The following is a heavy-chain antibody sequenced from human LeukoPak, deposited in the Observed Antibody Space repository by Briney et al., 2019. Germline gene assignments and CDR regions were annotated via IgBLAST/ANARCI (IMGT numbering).Heavy chain of an antibody. CDR2: IFHSGST. J-gene: IGHJ3*01. V-gene: IGHV4-4*02. D-gene: IGHD5-24*01. CDR1: GGSISRSDW. Sequence: ASGTLSLTCAVSGGSISRSDWWSWVRQSPGKGLERIGEIFHSGSTKYNPSLKSRVTISVDKSKNQFSLNLTSVTAADTAMYYCARDASLQTGAFDVWGQGTMVTVSS. CDR3: ARDASLQTGAFDV.